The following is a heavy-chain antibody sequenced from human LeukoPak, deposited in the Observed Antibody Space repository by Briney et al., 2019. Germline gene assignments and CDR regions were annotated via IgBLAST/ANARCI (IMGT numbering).Heavy chain of an antibody. J-gene: IGHJ6*03. CDR1: GGSISSSSYY. CDR3: ARFLRDYYYYMDV. Sequence: KSSETLSLTCTVSGGSISSSSYYWGWIRQPPGKGLEWIGSIYYSGSTYYNPSLKSRVTISVDTSKNQFSLKLSSVTAADTAVYYCARFLRDYYYYMDVWGKGTTVTVSS. D-gene: IGHD3-10*01. CDR2: IYYSGST. V-gene: IGHV4-39*07.